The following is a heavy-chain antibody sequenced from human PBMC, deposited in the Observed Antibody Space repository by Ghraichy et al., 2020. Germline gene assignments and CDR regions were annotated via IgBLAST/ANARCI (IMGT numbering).Heavy chain of an antibody. V-gene: IGHV1-24*01. CDR2: FDPEDGET. CDR1: GYTLTELS. Sequence: ASVKVSCKVSGYTLTELSMHWVRQAPGKGLEWMGGFDPEDGETIYAQKFQGRVTMTEDTSTDTAYMELSSLRSEDTAVDYCATHIAVAGIHDYYGMDVWGQGTTVTVSS. CDR3: ATHIAVAGIHDYYGMDV. J-gene: IGHJ6*02. D-gene: IGHD6-19*01.